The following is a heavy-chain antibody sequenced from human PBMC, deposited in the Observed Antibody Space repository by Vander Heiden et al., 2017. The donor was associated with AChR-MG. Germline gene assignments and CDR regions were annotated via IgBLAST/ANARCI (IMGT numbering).Heavy chain of an antibody. V-gene: IGHV3-30-3*01. CDR1: GFTFNSYA. D-gene: IGHD3-22*01. J-gene: IGHJ4*02. CDR2: ISYDGSTI. CDR3: VRERSVREFDY. Sequence: QVQLVESGGGVVQPGRSLRLSCAASGFTFNSYAVHWVRQTPDKGLEWVAVISYDGSTIFYADSVKGRFTISRDNSKNTLYLQMNSLRPEDTAVYYCVRERSVREFDYWGQGTLVTVSP.